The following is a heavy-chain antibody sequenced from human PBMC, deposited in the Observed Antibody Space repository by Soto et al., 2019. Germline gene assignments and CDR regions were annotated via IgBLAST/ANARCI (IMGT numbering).Heavy chain of an antibody. CDR2: IFYSGST. D-gene: IGHD5-18*01. Sequence: SETLSLTCTVSRGSISSSSYYWGWIRQPPGKGLEWIGSIFYSGSTYYNPSLKSRVTISVDTSKNQFSLKLSSVTAADTAVYYCACIFSGGYSYGFYYDPMDVWGQGTTVT. CDR3: ACIFSGGYSYGFYYDPMDV. J-gene: IGHJ6*02. V-gene: IGHV4-39*01. CDR1: RGSISSSSYY.